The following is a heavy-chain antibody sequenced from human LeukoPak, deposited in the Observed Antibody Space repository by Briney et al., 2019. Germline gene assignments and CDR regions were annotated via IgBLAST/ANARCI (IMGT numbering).Heavy chain of an antibody. D-gene: IGHD3-22*01. Sequence: GGSLRLSCVGSGFTFRSHAMSWVRQAPGKGLEWVANVKQDGTEQYYVDSVKGRFAISRDNAKKSVFLQMSSLRAEDTAVYYCARGPLYQVPYYEHYYGLDVWGQGTTVTVFS. V-gene: IGHV3-7*03. CDR1: GFTFRSHA. CDR3: ARGPLYQVPYYEHYYGLDV. CDR2: VKQDGTEQ. J-gene: IGHJ6*02.